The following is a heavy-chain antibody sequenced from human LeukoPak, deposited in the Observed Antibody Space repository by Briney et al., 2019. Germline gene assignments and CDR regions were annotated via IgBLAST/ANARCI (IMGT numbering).Heavy chain of an antibody. Sequence: ASVKVSCKASGYTFTSYGISWVRRAPGQGLEWMGWISAYNGNTNYAQKLQGRVTMTTDTSTSTAYMELRSLRSDDTAVYYCAGAYSGSPYDAFDIWGQGTMVTVSS. CDR2: ISAYNGNT. J-gene: IGHJ3*02. CDR3: AGAYSGSPYDAFDI. D-gene: IGHD1-26*01. CDR1: GYTFTSYG. V-gene: IGHV1-18*01.